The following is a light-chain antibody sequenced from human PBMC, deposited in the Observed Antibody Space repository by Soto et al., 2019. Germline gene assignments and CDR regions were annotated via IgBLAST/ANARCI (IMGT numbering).Light chain of an antibody. Sequence: QSVLTQPPSASGSPGQSVTISCTGTSSDVGGYNYVSWYQQHTGKAPKLMIYEVSERPSGVPDRFSGSKYSNTASLTVSGLQAEDEADYYCSSYAGSNNFVFGTGTKLTVL. J-gene: IGLJ1*01. CDR2: EVS. CDR3: SSYAGSNNFV. CDR1: SSDVGGYNY. V-gene: IGLV2-8*01.